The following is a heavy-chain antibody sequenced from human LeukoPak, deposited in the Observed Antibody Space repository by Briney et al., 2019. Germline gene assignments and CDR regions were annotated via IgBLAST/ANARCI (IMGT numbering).Heavy chain of an antibody. CDR2: TKNKANSYST. V-gene: IGHV3-72*01. Sequence: GGSLRLSCAASGFTFSDHYMDWVRQAPGKGLEWIGHTKNKANSYSTEYAASVKGRSTISRDDSENSLYLQMNSLKTEDTAVYYCARRGYSGYDFNDYWGQGTLVTVSS. CDR3: ARRGYSGYDFNDY. J-gene: IGHJ4*02. D-gene: IGHD5-12*01. CDR1: GFTFSDHY.